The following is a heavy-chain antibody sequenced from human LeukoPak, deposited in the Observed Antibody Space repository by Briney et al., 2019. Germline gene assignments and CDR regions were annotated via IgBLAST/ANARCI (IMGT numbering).Heavy chain of an antibody. V-gene: IGHV3-30-3*01. Sequence: PGRSLRLSCAASGFTFSSYAMHWVRQAPGKGLEWVAVISYDGSNKYYADSVKGRFTISRDNSKNTLYLQMNSLRAEDTAVYYCARYDCSGTSCYGMDVWGQGTTVTVSS. J-gene: IGHJ6*02. CDR2: ISYDGSNK. CDR1: GFTFSSYA. CDR3: ARYDCSGTSCYGMDV. D-gene: IGHD2-2*01.